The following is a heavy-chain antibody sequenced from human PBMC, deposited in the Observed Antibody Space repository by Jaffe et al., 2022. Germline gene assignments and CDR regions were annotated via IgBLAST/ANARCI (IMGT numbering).Heavy chain of an antibody. CDR2: IYHSGST. CDR3: ARHTCPPTLYYYDSSGYFDY. CDR1: GYSISSGYY. J-gene: IGHJ4*02. V-gene: IGHV4-38-2*01. Sequence: QVQLQESGPGLVKPSETLSLTCAVSGYSISSGYYWGWIRQPPGKGLEWIGSIYHSGSTYYNPSLKSRVTISVDTSKNQFSLKLSSVTAADTAVYYCARHTCPPTLYYYDSSGYFDYWGQGTLVTVSS. D-gene: IGHD3-22*01.